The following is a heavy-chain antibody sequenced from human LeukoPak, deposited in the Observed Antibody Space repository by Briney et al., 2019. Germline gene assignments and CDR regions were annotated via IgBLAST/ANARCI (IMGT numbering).Heavy chain of an antibody. V-gene: IGHV3-23*01. CDR2: ISGSGGST. J-gene: IGHJ4*02. Sequence: GGSLRLSCAASGFTFSSYAMSWVRQAPGKGLEWVPAISGSGGSTYYADSVKGRFTISRDNSKNTLYLQMNSLRAEDTAVYYCAKALSKMATKPGFDYWGQGTLVTVSS. D-gene: IGHD5-12*01. CDR3: AKALSKMATKPGFDY. CDR1: GFTFSSYA.